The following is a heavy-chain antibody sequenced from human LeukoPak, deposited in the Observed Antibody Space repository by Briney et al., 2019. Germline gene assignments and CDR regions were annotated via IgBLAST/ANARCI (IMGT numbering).Heavy chain of an antibody. CDR1: GFTFSSYG. CDR3: AKAIAARDNDAFDI. J-gene: IGHJ3*02. V-gene: IGHV3-30*02. D-gene: IGHD6-6*01. Sequence: GGSLRLSCAASGFTFSSYGMHWVRQAPGKGLEWVAFIRYDGSNKYYADSVKGRFTISRDNSKNTLYLQMNSLRAEDTAVYCCAKAIAARDNDAFDIWGQGTMVTVSS. CDR2: IRYDGSNK.